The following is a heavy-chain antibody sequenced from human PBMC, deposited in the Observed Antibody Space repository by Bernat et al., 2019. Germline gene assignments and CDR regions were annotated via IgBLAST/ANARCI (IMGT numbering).Heavy chain of an antibody. CDR2: TRNKANSYTT. Sequence: EVQLVESGGGLVQPGGSLRLSCAASGFSFSDHYMEWVRQAPGKGLEWVGRTRNKANSYTTEYAASVKGRFTISRDDSKNSLYLQMNSLKTEDTAVYYCARSPAPSGSSSSGYNYYHMDVWGKGTTVTVS. D-gene: IGHD6-6*01. CDR3: ARSPAPSGSSSSGYNYYHMDV. CDR1: GFSFSDHY. J-gene: IGHJ6*03. V-gene: IGHV3-72*01.